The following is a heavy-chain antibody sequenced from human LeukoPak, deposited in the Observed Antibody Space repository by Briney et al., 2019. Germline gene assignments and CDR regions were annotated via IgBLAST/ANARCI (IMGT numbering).Heavy chain of an antibody. V-gene: IGHV3-23*01. Sequence: GGSLRLSCAASGFTFSSYAMSWVRQVPGKGLEWVSSISGSGYSTYYAYSVKGRFTISRDNSKNTLYLQMNSLRAEDTAVYYCASGRTDIVVVPATLRNYYFDYWGQGTLVTVSS. D-gene: IGHD2-2*01. J-gene: IGHJ4*02. CDR1: GFTFSSYA. CDR3: ASGRTDIVVVPATLRNYYFDY. CDR2: ISGSGYST.